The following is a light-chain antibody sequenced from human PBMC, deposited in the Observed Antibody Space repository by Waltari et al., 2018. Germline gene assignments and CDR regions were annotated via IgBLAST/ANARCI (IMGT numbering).Light chain of an antibody. V-gene: IGKV3-11*01. CDR2: DAS. J-gene: IGKJ3*01. CDR1: QSFSSY. Sequence: ETVLTQSPATLSLSPGERATLSCRASQSFSSYLAWYQQKPGQAPRLLIYDASNRATGIPARFSGSGSGTDFTLTISSLEPEDVAVYYCQQRSNFGPGTKVDIK. CDR3: QQRSN.